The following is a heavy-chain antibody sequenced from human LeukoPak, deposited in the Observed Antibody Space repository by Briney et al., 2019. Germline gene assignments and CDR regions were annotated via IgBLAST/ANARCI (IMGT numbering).Heavy chain of an antibody. V-gene: IGHV4-59*08. CDR2: IYYSGST. J-gene: IGHJ6*03. CDR1: GGSISSYY. Sequence: SETLSLTCTVSGGSISSYYWSWIRQPPGKGLEWSGYIYYSGSTNYNPSLKSRVTTSVDTSKNQFSLKLSSVTAADTAVYYCARFRLRYFDWLPFDYYMDVWGKGTTVTVSS. D-gene: IGHD3-9*01. CDR3: ARFRLRYFDWLPFDYYMDV.